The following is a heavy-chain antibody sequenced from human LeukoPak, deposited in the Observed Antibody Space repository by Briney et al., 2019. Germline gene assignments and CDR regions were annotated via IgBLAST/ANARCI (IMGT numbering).Heavy chain of an antibody. Sequence: PGGSLRLSCAASGITVSGSYMTWVRQAPGKGLEWVSYIYSGGDTSYADSVKGRFTLSRDNSKNTLYLQMNSLRAEDTAVYYCARAYNYVFDYWGQGTLVTVSS. CDR2: IYSGGDT. J-gene: IGHJ4*02. CDR1: GITVSGSY. D-gene: IGHD3-10*02. V-gene: IGHV3-53*01. CDR3: ARAYNYVFDY.